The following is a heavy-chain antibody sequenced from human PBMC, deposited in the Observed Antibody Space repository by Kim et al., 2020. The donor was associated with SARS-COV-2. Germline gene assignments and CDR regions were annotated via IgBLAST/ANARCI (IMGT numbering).Heavy chain of an antibody. V-gene: IGHV3-48*03. CDR3: ARDGYYDSSGYYLMPYYFDY. D-gene: IGHD3-22*01. CDR1: GFTFSSYE. Sequence: GGSLRLSCAASGFTFSSYEMNWVRQAPGKGLEWVSYISSSGSTIYYADSVKGRFTISRDNAKNSLYLQMNSLRAEDTAVYYCARDGYYDSSGYYLMPYYFDYWGQGTLVTVSS. J-gene: IGHJ4*02. CDR2: ISSSGSTI.